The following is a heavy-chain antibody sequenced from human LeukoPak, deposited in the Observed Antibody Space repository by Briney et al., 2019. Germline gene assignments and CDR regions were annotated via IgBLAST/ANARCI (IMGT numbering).Heavy chain of an antibody. V-gene: IGHV3-30*04. J-gene: IGHJ4*02. Sequence: GRSLRLSCAASGFTFDDYAMHWVRQAPGKGLEWLAFIHYDGSDKYYTDSVKGRFTISRDNSKNTLYLQMSGLRAEDTAVYYCARVYLERLTAGYFDHWGQGTWVTVSP. CDR1: GFTFDDYA. CDR3: ARVYLERLTAGYFDH. CDR2: IHYDGSDK. D-gene: IGHD2-8*01.